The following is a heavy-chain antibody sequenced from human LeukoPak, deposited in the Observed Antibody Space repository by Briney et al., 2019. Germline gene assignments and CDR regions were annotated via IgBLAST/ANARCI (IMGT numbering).Heavy chain of an antibody. V-gene: IGHV1-69*13. CDR3: ARCDLEWLSPIDY. Sequence: ASVKVSCKASGGTFSSYANSWVRPAPGQGLEWMGGIIPIFGTANYAQKFQGRVTITADESTSTAYMELSSLRSEDTAVYYCARCDLEWLSPIDYWGQGTLVTVSS. J-gene: IGHJ4*02. D-gene: IGHD3-3*01. CDR1: GGTFSSYA. CDR2: IIPIFGTA.